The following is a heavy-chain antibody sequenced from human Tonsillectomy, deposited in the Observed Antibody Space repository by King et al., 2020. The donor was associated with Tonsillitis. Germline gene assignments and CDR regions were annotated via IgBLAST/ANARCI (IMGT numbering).Heavy chain of an antibody. Sequence: VQLVESGGGLVQPGRSLRLSCAVSGFTFDDYAMYWVRQAPGKGLEWVSGITWNSGSRVYADSVKGRFTISRDNAKNSLYLQMNSLRAEDTALYYCAKAMSPGKYSSSWVSLDYWGQGTLVTVSS. D-gene: IGHD6-13*01. J-gene: IGHJ4*02. CDR2: ITWNSGSR. V-gene: IGHV3-9*01. CDR1: GFTFDDYA. CDR3: AKAMSPGKYSSSWVSLDY.